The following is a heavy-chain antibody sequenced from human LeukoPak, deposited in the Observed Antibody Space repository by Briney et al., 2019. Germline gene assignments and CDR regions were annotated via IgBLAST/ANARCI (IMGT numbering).Heavy chain of an antibody. Sequence: ASVKVSCKASGYTFTGYYMHWVRQAPGQGLEWMGWINPNSGGTNYAQKFQGRVTMTRDTSISTAYMELSRLRSDDTAMYYCARGRSSWSEWGEYYYYYMDVWGNGTTVTISS. CDR1: GYTFTGYY. V-gene: IGHV1-2*02. CDR2: INPNSGGT. CDR3: ARGRSSWSEWGEYYYYYMDV. J-gene: IGHJ6*03. D-gene: IGHD6-13*01.